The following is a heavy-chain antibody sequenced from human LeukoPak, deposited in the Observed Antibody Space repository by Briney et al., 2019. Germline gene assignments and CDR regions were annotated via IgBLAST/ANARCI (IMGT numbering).Heavy chain of an antibody. J-gene: IGHJ6*03. D-gene: IGHD3-10*01. CDR3: ARGRDWGSGTKPKGDYYYYYMDV. Sequence: GASVKVSCKASGGTFSSYAISWVRQAPGQGLEWMGGIIPIFGTANYAQKFQGRVTITADESTSTAYMELSSLRSEDTAVYYCARGRDWGSGTKPKGDYYYYYMDVWGKGTTVTVSS. CDR1: GGTFSSYA. CDR2: IIPIFGTA. V-gene: IGHV1-69*13.